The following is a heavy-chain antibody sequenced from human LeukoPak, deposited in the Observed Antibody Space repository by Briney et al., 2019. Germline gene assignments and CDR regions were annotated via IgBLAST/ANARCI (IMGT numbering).Heavy chain of an antibody. V-gene: IGHV1-8*01. D-gene: IGHD3-22*01. CDR2: MNPNSGNT. Sequence: ASVKVSCKASGYTFTSYDINWVRQATGQGLEWMGWMNPNSGNTGYAQKFQGRVTMTRNTSISTAYMELSSLRSEDTAVYYCARDGRGWDYYYDNSGYYDNWFDPWGQGTLVTVSS. CDR1: GYTFTSYD. J-gene: IGHJ5*02. CDR3: ARDGRGWDYYYDNSGYYDNWFDP.